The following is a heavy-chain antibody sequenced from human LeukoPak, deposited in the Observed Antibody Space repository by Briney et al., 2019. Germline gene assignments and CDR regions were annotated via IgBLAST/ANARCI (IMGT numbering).Heavy chain of an antibody. Sequence: GGSLRLSCAGSGFTFSNYGLHWVRQAPGKGLEYVSAISSNGGTTYYAKSVEGRFTISRDNSKNTLYLQMGSLRAEDTAVYYCARTGLYESSGYLYDHWGQGTLVTVSS. V-gene: IGHV3-64*01. CDR1: GFTFSNYG. D-gene: IGHD3-22*01. CDR2: ISSNGGTT. CDR3: ARTGLYESSGYLYDH. J-gene: IGHJ4*02.